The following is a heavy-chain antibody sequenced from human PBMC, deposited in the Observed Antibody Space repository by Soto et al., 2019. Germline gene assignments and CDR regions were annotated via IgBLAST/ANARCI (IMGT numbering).Heavy chain of an antibody. CDR3: AKDLGSNSPFDYYGMDV. Sequence: GGSLRLSCAASGFTFSSYAMSWVRQAPGKGLEWVSAISGSGGSTYYADSVKGRFTISRDNSKNTLYLQMNSLRAEDTAVYYCAKDLGSNSPFDYYGMDVWGQGTTVTGAS. V-gene: IGHV3-23*01. J-gene: IGHJ6*02. D-gene: IGHD4-4*01. CDR2: ISGSGGST. CDR1: GFTFSSYA.